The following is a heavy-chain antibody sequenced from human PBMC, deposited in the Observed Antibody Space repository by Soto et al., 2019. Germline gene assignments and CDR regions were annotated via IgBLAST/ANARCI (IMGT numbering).Heavy chain of an antibody. D-gene: IGHD4-17*01. CDR2: SIPIFGTA. Sequence: QVQLVQSGAEVEKPGSSVNVSCKASGGTFSSYAISWVRQAPGQGLEWMGGSIPIFGTANYAQKFQGRVTITADESTTTAYMELSSLRSEDTAVYYCPRGTGDLYYFDYWGQGTLVTLSS. J-gene: IGHJ4*01. CDR1: GGTFSSYA. V-gene: IGHV1-69*01. CDR3: PRGTGDLYYFDY.